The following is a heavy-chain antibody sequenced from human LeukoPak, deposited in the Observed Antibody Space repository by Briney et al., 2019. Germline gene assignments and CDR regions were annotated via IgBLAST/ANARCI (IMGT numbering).Heavy chain of an antibody. CDR2: INHSGST. CDR1: GGSFSGYY. D-gene: IGHD6-13*01. V-gene: IGHV4-34*01. CDR3: RRGSSWVAFDI. J-gene: IGHJ3*02. Sequence: SETLSLTCAVYGGSFSGYYWSWIRQPPGKGLEWIGEINHSGSTNYNPSLKSRVTISVDTSKNQFSLKLSSVTAADTAVYYCRRGSSWVAFDIWGQGTMVTVSS.